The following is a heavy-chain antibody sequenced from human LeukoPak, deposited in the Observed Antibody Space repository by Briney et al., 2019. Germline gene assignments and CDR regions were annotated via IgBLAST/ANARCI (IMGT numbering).Heavy chain of an antibody. Sequence: VQPGRSLRLSCAASGFTFSSYGMHWVRQAPGKGLEWVAVIPYDGSNKYYADSVKGRFTISRDNSKNTLYLQMNSLRAEDTAVYYCAKDGGYSSGWYSGHDAFDIWGQGTMVTVSS. D-gene: IGHD6-19*01. CDR3: AKDGGYSSGWYSGHDAFDI. J-gene: IGHJ3*02. CDR2: IPYDGSNK. V-gene: IGHV3-30*18. CDR1: GFTFSSYG.